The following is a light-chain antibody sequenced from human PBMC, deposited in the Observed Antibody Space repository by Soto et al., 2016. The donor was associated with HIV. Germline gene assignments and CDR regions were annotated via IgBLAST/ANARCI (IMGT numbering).Light chain of an antibody. Sequence: DIQMTQSPSTLSASVGDRVTITCRASQSISSWLAWYQQKPGKAPKVLIYKASSLESGVPSRFSGRGSGTEFTLTTSSLQPDDFATYYCQQYNSYSYTFGQGTKLEIK. J-gene: IGKJ2*01. V-gene: IGKV1-5*03. CDR2: KAS. CDR3: QQYNSYSYT. CDR1: QSISSW.